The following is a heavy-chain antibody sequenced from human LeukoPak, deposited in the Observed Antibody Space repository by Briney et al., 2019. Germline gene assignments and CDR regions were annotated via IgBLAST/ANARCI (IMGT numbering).Heavy chain of an antibody. V-gene: IGHV3-30-3*02. CDR2: ISYDGSNK. Sequence: GGSLRLSCAASGFTFSSYAMSWVRQAPGKGLEWVAGISYDGSNKYYADAVTGRFTISRDNSKNTLYLQMNSLRAEDTAVYYCAKSEQWLEYYFDYWGQGTLVTVSS. CDR3: AKSEQWLEYYFDY. CDR1: GFTFSSYA. D-gene: IGHD6-19*01. J-gene: IGHJ4*02.